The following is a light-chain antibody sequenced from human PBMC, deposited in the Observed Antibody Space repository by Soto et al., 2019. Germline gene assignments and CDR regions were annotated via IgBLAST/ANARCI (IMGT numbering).Light chain of an antibody. V-gene: IGKV3-15*01. J-gene: IGKJ5*01. Sequence: EIVVRQSPASLSVSPGERSTLSRRASQSVGSNLAWYQQRPGQDPRLLIYDISNRAAGVPARFSGSGSETEFTLTIRSLQSEDFAVYFRKQYNNWPSFGKGKRLEIK. CDR3: KQYNNWPS. CDR2: DIS. CDR1: QSVGSN.